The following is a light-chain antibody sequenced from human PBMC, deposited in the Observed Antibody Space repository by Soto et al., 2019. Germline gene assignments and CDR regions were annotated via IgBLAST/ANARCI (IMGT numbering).Light chain of an antibody. V-gene: IGKV3-15*01. CDR1: QSISSS. CDR2: GAS. CDR3: QQYNNGPTYT. Sequence: EIVMTQSQATLSVSTGERATLSCRASQSISSSLAWYQQKPGQAPRLLIYGASTRATGIPARFSGSGSGTEFTLTISSLQSEDFAVYYCQQYNNGPTYTFGQGTKLEIK. J-gene: IGKJ2*01.